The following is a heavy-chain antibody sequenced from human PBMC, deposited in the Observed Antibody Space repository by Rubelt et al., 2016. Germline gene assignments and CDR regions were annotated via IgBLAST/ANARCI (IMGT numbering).Heavy chain of an antibody. J-gene: IGHJ5*02. CDR3: AVGRDWFDA. CDR2: VYYTGST. CDR1: GGSISSPGYS. V-gene: IGHV4-30-4*07. D-gene: IGHD3-10*01. Sequence: QVQLQESGPGLVKPSQTLSLTCAVSGGSISSPGYSWTWIRQTPGKGLEWIGYVYYTGSTFSHPSLQSRLSMSLEPSKNQFSLRLSAVTAADTAVYYCAVGRDWFDAWGQGTLVTVAS.